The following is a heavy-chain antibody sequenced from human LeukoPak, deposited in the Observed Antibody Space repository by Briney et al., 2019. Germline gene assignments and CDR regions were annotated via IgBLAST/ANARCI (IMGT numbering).Heavy chain of an antibody. CDR3: ASRDGYNPGADDAFDI. CDR2: IYYSGST. D-gene: IGHD5-24*01. V-gene: IGHV4-39*07. Sequence: KPSETLSLTCTVSGGSISNSGDYWGWIRQPPGKGLEWIGSIYYSGSTYYNPSLKSRVTISVDTSKNQSSLKLSSVTAADTAVYYCASRDGYNPGADDAFDIWGQGTMVTVSS. J-gene: IGHJ3*02. CDR1: GGSISNSGDY.